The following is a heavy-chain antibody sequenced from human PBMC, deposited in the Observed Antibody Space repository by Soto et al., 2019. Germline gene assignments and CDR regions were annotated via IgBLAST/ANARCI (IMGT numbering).Heavy chain of an antibody. CDR3: ARQHQLLFRAFDI. CDR1: GYSFTSYW. J-gene: IGHJ3*02. CDR2: IDPSDSYT. Sequence: PGESLTISCKGSGYSFTSYWISWVRQMPGKGLEWMGRIDPSDSYTNYSPSFQGHVTISADKSISTAYLQWSSLKASDTAMYYCARQHQLLFRAFDIWGQGTMVTVSS. V-gene: IGHV5-10-1*01. D-gene: IGHD2-2*01.